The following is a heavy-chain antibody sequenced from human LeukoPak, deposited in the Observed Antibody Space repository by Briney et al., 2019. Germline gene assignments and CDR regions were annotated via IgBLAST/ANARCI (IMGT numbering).Heavy chain of an antibody. CDR2: INPSGGST. V-gene: IGHV1-46*01. CDR3: ARDSTVTTFRGCVDP. D-gene: IGHD4-17*01. J-gene: IGHJ5*02. Sequence: ASVRVSCKASVYTFTNYYVHWVRQAPGQGREWMGVINPSGGSTQYAQKFQGRVTMTRDTATSPINMEMSRLTSEDTAVYYCARDSTVTTFRGCVDPWGQGTLVTVSS. CDR1: VYTFTNYY.